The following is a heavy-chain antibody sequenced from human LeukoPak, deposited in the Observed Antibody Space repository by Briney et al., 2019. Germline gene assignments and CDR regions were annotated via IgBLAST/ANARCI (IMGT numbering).Heavy chain of an antibody. V-gene: IGHV1-18*01. Sequence: ALVNVSCTASGYTFTSYGISWVRQAPGQGLEWMGWISAYNGNTNYAQKLQGRVTMTTDTSTSTAYMELRSLRSDDTAVYYCASFSDSSGYSDYWGQGTLVTVSS. CDR3: ASFSDSSGYSDY. CDR1: GYTFTSYG. J-gene: IGHJ4*02. CDR2: ISAYNGNT. D-gene: IGHD3-22*01.